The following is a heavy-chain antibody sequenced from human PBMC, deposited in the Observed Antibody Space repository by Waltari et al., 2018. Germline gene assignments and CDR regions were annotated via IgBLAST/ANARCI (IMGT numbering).Heavy chain of an antibody. CDR3: AKDRTGSKFDP. J-gene: IGHJ5*02. D-gene: IGHD3-10*01. Sequence: EVQLLESGGGLVQPGGSLRLSCAASGFAFSSYAMSWVRQAPGKGREWVSAVGGGGGSTSYADSVKGRFTISRDNSKNTLYLQMNSLRAEDTAVYYCAKDRTGSKFDPWGQGTLVTVSS. CDR2: VGGGGGST. V-gene: IGHV3-23*01. CDR1: GFAFSSYA.